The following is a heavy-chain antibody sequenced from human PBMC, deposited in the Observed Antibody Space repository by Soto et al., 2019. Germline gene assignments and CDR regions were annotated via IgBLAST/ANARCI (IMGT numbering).Heavy chain of an antibody. D-gene: IGHD6-13*01. V-gene: IGHV4-39*07. CDR3: ARGRSAAASRH. CDR1: GGXISSSSYY. J-gene: IGHJ1*01. Sequence: TSETLSLTCTVSGGXISSSSYYWGWIRQPPGKGLEWIGSINHSGSTYYNPSLKSRVTISVDTSKNQFSLKLSSVTAADTAVYYCARGRSAAASRHWGQGTLVTVSS. CDR2: INHSGST.